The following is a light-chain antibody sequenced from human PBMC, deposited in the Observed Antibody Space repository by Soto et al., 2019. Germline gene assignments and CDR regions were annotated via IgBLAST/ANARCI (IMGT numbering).Light chain of an antibody. CDR3: QRPDNP. J-gene: IGKJ3*01. Sequence: DIQLTQSPSSLSGSVGDRVTIPGRVSQGRSSYLNWYRQKPGKVPKVLIYSASNLQSGVPSRFSGSGAETDFTLTITSLQPEDDATYYGQRPDNPFGPGTKVDIK. V-gene: IGKV1-27*01. CDR1: QGRSSY. CDR2: SAS.